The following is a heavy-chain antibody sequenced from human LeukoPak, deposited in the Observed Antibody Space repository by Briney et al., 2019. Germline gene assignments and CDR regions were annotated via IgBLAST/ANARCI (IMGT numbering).Heavy chain of an antibody. CDR1: GFTFDDYA. V-gene: IGHV3-9*01. J-gene: IGHJ5*02. CDR2: INWSGDNI. CDR3: AKDGLAAAGSNWFDP. D-gene: IGHD6-13*01. Sequence: GRSLRLSCAASGFTFDDYAMHWVRQAPGKGLEWVSSINWSGDNIDYADSVKGRFTISRDNARNFLYLQMNSLRAEDTALYYCAKDGLAAAGSNWFDPWGQGTLVTVSS.